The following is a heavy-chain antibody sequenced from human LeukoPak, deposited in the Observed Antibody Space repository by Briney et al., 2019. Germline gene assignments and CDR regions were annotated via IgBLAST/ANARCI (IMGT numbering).Heavy chain of an antibody. V-gene: IGHV1-46*01. CDR3: ARGFGCSSTSCYTEIYYYYGMDV. J-gene: IGHJ6*02. CDR1: GYTFTSYY. CDR2: INPSGDST. D-gene: IGHD2-2*02. Sequence: ASVKVSCKASGYTFTSYYMHWVRQAPGQGLEWMGIINPSGDSTSYAQKFQGRVTMTRDTSTSTVYMELSSLRSEDTAVYYCARGFGCSSTSCYTEIYYYYGMDVWGQGTTVTVSS.